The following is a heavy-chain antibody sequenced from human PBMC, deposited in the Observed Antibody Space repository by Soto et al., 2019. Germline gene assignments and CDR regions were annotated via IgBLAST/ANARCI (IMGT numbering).Heavy chain of an antibody. Sequence: SVQVSCKASGGTFSSYAISWVRQAPGQGLEWMGGIIPIFGTANYAQKFQGRVTITADESTSTAYMELSSLRSEDTAVYYCARAREFIIACSGGSCYSYFDYWGQGTLVTVSS. CDR3: ARAREFIIACSGGSCYSYFDY. CDR1: GGTFSSYA. CDR2: IIPIFGTA. J-gene: IGHJ4*02. V-gene: IGHV1-69*13. D-gene: IGHD2-15*01.